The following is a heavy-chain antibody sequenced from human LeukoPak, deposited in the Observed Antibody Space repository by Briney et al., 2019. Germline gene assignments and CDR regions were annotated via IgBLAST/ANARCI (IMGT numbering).Heavy chain of an antibody. Sequence: GASVKVSCKASGGTFSSYAISWVRQAPGQGLEWMGRIIPIFGTANYAQKFQGRVTITTDESTSTAYMELSSLRSEDTAVYYCARVLSIGWYSGAFDIWGQGTMVTVSS. CDR2: IIPIFGTA. V-gene: IGHV1-69*05. CDR1: GGTFSSYA. D-gene: IGHD6-19*01. J-gene: IGHJ3*02. CDR3: ARVLSIGWYSGAFDI.